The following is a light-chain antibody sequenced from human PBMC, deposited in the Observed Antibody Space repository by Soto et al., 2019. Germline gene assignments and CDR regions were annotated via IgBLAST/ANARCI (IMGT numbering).Light chain of an antibody. CDR1: QNVRSY. V-gene: IGKV1-39*01. CDR2: ETS. Sequence: DLQMTQSPSSLSASLGDRVTIACRASQNVRSYLNWYQQRPGKAPKLLISETSTLESGVPSKFSGTGYGTDFTLTISSLQPEDFATYYCQQTFSIPRTFGPGTKVEIK. J-gene: IGKJ1*01. CDR3: QQTFSIPRT.